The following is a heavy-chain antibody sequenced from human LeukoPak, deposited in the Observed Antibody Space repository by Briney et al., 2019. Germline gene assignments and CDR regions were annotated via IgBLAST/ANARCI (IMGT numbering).Heavy chain of an antibody. V-gene: IGHV3-30*04. CDR1: GFTFSSYA. J-gene: IGHJ4*02. D-gene: IGHD5-12*01. Sequence: GGSLRFSCAASGFTFSSYAMHWVRRAPGKGLEWVAVISYDGSNKYYAESVKGRFTISRDNSKNTLYLQMNSLRAEDTAVYYCAREPSGYEEAGYFDYWGQGTLVTVSS. CDR2: ISYDGSNK. CDR3: AREPSGYEEAGYFDY.